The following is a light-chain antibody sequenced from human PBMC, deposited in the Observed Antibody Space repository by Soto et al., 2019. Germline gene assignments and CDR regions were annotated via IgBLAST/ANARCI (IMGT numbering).Light chain of an antibody. J-gene: IGLJ1*01. V-gene: IGLV1-51*01. CDR1: SSNIGGNS. Sequence: VLTQPPSVSSAPGQKVTISCSGSSSNIGGNSVSWYQQLPGTAPKLLIYDDNKRPSGIPDRFSGSKSGTSATLGITGFQTGDEADYYCGSWDSSLSAYVFGTGTKVTVL. CDR2: DDN. CDR3: GSWDSSLSAYV.